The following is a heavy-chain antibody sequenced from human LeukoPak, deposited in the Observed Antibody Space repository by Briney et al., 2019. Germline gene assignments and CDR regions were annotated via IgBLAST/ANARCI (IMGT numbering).Heavy chain of an antibody. CDR1: GFTFSTYW. Sequence: GGSLRLSCAASGFTFSTYWMSWVRQAPGQGLEWVVNIKQDGSEKYYVDSVKGRFTISRDNAKNSLYLQMNSLRAEDTAVYYCARVGADITMVRGGLDYWGQGTLVTFSS. D-gene: IGHD3-10*01. V-gene: IGHV3-7*03. CDR3: ARVGADITMVRGGLDY. CDR2: IKQDGSEK. J-gene: IGHJ4*02.